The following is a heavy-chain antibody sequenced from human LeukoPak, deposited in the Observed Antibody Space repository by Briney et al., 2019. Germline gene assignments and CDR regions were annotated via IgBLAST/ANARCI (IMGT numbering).Heavy chain of an antibody. CDR2: ISTYNGDV. Sequence: ASVKLSCKPSVYTFNTNGISWVRQAPEQGLEWMGWISTYNGDVIYVQNLQGRVTMTTDTSTSTAYMELMSLRSDDTAVYYCLRDAQRPRLTPDYWGQGTLVTVSS. D-gene: IGHD6-25*01. V-gene: IGHV1-18*01. CDR1: VYTFNTNG. CDR3: LRDAQRPRLTPDY. J-gene: IGHJ4*02.